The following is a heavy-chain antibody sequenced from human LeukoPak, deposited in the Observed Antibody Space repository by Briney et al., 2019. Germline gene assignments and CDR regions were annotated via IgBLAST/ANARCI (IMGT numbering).Heavy chain of an antibody. D-gene: IGHD2-15*01. CDR3: ARDIVVPGYYYYGMDV. J-gene: IGHJ6*02. CDR1: GYSFTSYW. V-gene: IGHV5-51*01. Sequence: GESLKISCKGSGYSFTSYWIGWVRQMPGKGLEWMGIIYPGDSDTRYSPSFQGQVTISADKSISTAYLQWSSLKASDTAMYYCARDIVVPGYYYYGMDVWGQGTTATVSS. CDR2: IYPGDSDT.